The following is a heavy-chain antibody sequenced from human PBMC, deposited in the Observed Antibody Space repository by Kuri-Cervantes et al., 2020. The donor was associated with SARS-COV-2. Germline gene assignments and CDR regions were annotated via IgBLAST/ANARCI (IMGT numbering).Heavy chain of an antibody. CDR2: IKQDGSEK. J-gene: IGHJ4*02. CDR1: GFTFSSYW. V-gene: IGHV3-7*01. Sequence: GGSLRLSCAASGFTFSSYWLSWVRQAPGKGLEWVANIKQDGSEKYYVDSVKGRFTISRDNAKNSLYLQMNSLIAEDSAVYYCAKDPPPAGYWGQGTLVTVSS. CDR3: AKDPPPAGY.